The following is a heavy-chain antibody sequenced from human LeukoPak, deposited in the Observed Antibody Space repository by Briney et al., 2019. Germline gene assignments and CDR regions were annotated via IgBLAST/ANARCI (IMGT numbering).Heavy chain of an antibody. J-gene: IGHJ6*03. CDR1: GFSLNTYN. CDR2: ISSSSTTI. D-gene: IGHD3-10*01. V-gene: IGHV3-48*04. CDR3: AAGGDYYYHMDV. Sequence: GGSLRLSCAASGFSLNTYNMNWVRQAPGKGLEWVSYISSSSTTIYYADSVKGRFTISRDNAKNSVYLQMNSLRAEDTAVYHCAAGGDYYYHMDVWGKGTTVTVSS.